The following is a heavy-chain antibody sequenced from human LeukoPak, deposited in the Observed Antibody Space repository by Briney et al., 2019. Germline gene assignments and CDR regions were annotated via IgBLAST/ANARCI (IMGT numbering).Heavy chain of an antibody. J-gene: IGHJ6*03. D-gene: IGHD2-15*01. V-gene: IGHV4-39*02. Sequence: SETLSLTCTVSGGSISSSSYYWGWIRQPPGKGLEWIGSIYYSGSTYYNPSLKSRITISVDTSKNQFSLKLSSVTAADTAVYYCAREVVVAATRSFPRFYYYYMDVWGKGTTVTVSS. CDR2: IYYSGST. CDR3: AREVVVAATRSFPRFYYYYMDV. CDR1: GGSISSSSYY.